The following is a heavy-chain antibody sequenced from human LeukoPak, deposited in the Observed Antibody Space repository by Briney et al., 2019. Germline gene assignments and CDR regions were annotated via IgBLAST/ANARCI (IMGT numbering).Heavy chain of an antibody. V-gene: IGHV3-30*18. CDR3: AKEGAPFYDILTGHNYLDY. CDR2: ISHDGVNK. J-gene: IGHJ4*02. D-gene: IGHD3-9*01. Sequence: GGSLRLSCAASGFTFSSFGMHWVRQAPGKGLEWMALISHDGVNKYYADSMKGRFTISRDNSKSTLYLQMNSLRAEDTAVYYCAKEGAPFYDILTGHNYLDYWGQGTLVTVSS. CDR1: GFTFSSFG.